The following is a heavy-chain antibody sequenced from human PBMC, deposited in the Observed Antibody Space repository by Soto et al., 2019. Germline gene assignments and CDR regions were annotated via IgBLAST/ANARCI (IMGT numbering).Heavy chain of an antibody. D-gene: IGHD6-6*01. CDR2: IRSKANSYAT. Sequence: GGSLRLSCAASGFTFSDYYMSWIRQAPGKGLEWVGRIRSKANSYATAYAASVKGRFTISRDDSKNTAYLQMNSLKTEDTAVYYCTSTSGAYSSSVDYWGQGTLVTVSS. V-gene: IGHV3-73*01. CDR3: TSTSGAYSSSVDY. J-gene: IGHJ4*02. CDR1: GFTFSDYY.